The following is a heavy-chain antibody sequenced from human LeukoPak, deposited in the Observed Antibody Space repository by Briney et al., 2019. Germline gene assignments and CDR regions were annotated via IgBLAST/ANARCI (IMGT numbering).Heavy chain of an antibody. Sequence: ASVKVSCKASGYTFTGYYMHWVRQAPGQGREWMGWINPNSGGTNYAQKFQGRVTMTRDTSINTAHMELTRLTSDDTAMYYCARSSSSSWYSGLSFDYWGQGTLVTVSS. J-gene: IGHJ4*02. CDR1: GYTFTGYY. CDR3: ARSSSSSWYSGLSFDY. CDR2: INPNSGGT. D-gene: IGHD6-13*01. V-gene: IGHV1-2*02.